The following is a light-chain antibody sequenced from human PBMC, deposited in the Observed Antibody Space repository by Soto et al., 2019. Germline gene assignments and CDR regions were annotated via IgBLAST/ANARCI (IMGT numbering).Light chain of an antibody. J-gene: IGLJ1*01. CDR3: SSYRSSSTYV. V-gene: IGLV2-14*03. CDR1: SSDVGGYNY. Sequence: QSALTQPASVSGSPGQSITISCTGTSSDVGGYNYVSWYQQHPGKAPKLMIYDVSNRPSGVSLRFSGSKSGNTASLTISGLQAEDEADYSCSSYRSSSTYVFGTGTKLTVL. CDR2: DVS.